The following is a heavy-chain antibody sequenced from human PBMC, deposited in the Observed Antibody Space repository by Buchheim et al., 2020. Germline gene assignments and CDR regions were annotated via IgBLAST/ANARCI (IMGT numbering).Heavy chain of an antibody. CDR2: ISYDGSNK. J-gene: IGHJ6*02. Sequence: QVQLVESGGGVVQPGRSLRLSCAASGFTFSSYGMHCVRQAPGKGLEWVAVISYDGSNKYYADSVKGRFPISRDTSKHTLSLQMNSLRAEDTAVYYCAKDRFHTIAADGMDVWGQGTT. CDR3: AKDRFHTIAADGMDV. CDR1: GFTFSSYG. D-gene: IGHD6-13*01. V-gene: IGHV3-30*18.